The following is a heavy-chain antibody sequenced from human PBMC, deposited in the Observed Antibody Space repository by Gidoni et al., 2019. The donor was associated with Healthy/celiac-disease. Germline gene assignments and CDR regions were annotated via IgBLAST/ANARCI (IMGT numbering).Heavy chain of an antibody. CDR3: ARVDTAMGHDY. V-gene: IGHV1-46*01. CDR1: GYTFTSYY. CDR2: INPSGGST. D-gene: IGHD5-18*01. J-gene: IGHJ4*02. Sequence: QVQLVQTGAEVKKPGASVKVSCKASGYTFTSYYMNWVRQAPGQGLEWMGIINPSGGSTSYAQKFQGRVTMTRDTSTSTVYMELSSLRSEDTAVYYCARVDTAMGHDYWGQGTLVTVSS.